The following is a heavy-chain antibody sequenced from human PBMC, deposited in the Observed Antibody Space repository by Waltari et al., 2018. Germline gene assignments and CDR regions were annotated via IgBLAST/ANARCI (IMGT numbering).Heavy chain of an antibody. Sequence: EVQLVESGGGLVKPGRSLRLSCAASGFTFSSYTMNWVRQSPGKGREWVQSISSSSTYISDADSVKGRFTISRDDAENSLYLQMDSLRAEDTAVYYCTRDLYGSGGDWFDPWGQGTLVTVSS. D-gene: IGHD3-10*01. CDR2: ISSSSTYI. CDR1: GFTFSSYT. J-gene: IGHJ5*02. V-gene: IGHV3-21*01. CDR3: TRDLYGSGGDWFDP.